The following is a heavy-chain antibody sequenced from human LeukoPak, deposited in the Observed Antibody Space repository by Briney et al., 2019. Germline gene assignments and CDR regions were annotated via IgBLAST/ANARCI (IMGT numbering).Heavy chain of an antibody. CDR1: GYTFTSYA. CDR2: LNAGNGNT. Sequence: ASVKVSCKASGYTFTSYAMHWVRQAPGQRLEWMGWLNAGNGNTKYSQKFQGRVTITRDTSASTAYMELSSLRSEDTAVYYCARASPTGYSSGWYDYWGQGTLVTVSS. D-gene: IGHD6-19*01. J-gene: IGHJ4*02. V-gene: IGHV1-3*01. CDR3: ARASPTGYSSGWYDY.